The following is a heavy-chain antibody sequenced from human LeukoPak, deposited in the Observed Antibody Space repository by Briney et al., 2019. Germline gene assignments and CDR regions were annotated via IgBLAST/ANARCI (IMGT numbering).Heavy chain of an antibody. CDR2: INAGNGNT. J-gene: IGHJ5*02. D-gene: IGHD6-13*01. CDR3: ARDYSSSWFRPFYWFDP. Sequence: ASVKVSCKASGYTFTSYAMHWVRQAPGQRLEWMGWINAGNGNTKYSQKFQGRVTITRDTSASTAYMELSSLRSEDTAVYYCARDYSSSWFRPFYWFDPWGQGTLVTVSS. CDR1: GYTFTSYA. V-gene: IGHV1-3*01.